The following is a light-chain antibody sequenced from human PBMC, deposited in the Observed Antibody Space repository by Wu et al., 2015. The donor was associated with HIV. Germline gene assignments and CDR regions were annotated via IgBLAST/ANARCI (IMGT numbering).Light chain of an antibody. Sequence: DIQMTQSPSSLSASVGDRITITCRASQGISNSLAWYQQKPGKAPKLLLYAASRLESGVPSRFSGGGSGTDYTLTITSLQPEDVATYYCQKYNTAPWTFGQGTKVEMK. CDR2: AAS. J-gene: IGKJ1*01. V-gene: IGKV1-NL1*01. CDR1: QGISNS. CDR3: QKYNTAPWT.